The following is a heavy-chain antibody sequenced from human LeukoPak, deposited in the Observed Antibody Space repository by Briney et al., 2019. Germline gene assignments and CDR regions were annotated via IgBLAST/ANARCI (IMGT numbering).Heavy chain of an antibody. CDR1: GDSISGGGYY. Sequence: SETLSLTCSVSGDSISGGGYYWSWIRQHPGKGLEWIGYIYYSGGTYYSPSLKSRITISVDTSKNQLSLKLTSVTAADTAFYYCARTPVIAVAGTGIYFDFWGQGTLVTVSS. J-gene: IGHJ4*02. CDR2: IYYSGGT. CDR3: ARTPVIAVAGTGIYFDF. D-gene: IGHD6-19*01. V-gene: IGHV4-31*03.